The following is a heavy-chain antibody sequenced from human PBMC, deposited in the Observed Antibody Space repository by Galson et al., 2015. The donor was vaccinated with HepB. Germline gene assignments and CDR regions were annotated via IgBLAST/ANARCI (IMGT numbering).Heavy chain of an antibody. J-gene: IGHJ4*02. CDR3: AKGRSTSRQGVDS. CDR2: ISASGAST. D-gene: IGHD2-2*01. V-gene: IGHV3-23*01. Sequence: SLRLSCAASGFTFSSYTMSWVRQAPGKGLEWVSGISASGASTYYAASVRGRFTISRDNSKNMYLQMNSLRVEDTAVYCCAKGRSTSRQGVDSWGQGTLVTVSS. CDR1: GFTFSSYT.